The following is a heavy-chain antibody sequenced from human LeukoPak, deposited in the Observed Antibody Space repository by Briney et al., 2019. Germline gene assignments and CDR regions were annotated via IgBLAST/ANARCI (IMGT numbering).Heavy chain of an antibody. CDR3: ARDGPGKIHFDC. V-gene: IGHV1-3*01. CDR1: GFTFSSYG. J-gene: IGHJ4*02. CDR2: INAGDGDT. Sequence: GGSLRLSCAASGFTFSSYGMHWVRQAPGQRPEWMGWINAGDGDTKYSQELQGRLTITRDTSASTAYMDLSSLRSEDTAVYYCARDGPGKIHFDCWGQGTLVTVSS. D-gene: IGHD3-10*01.